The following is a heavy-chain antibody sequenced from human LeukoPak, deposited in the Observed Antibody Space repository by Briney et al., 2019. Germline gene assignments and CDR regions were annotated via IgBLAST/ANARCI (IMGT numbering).Heavy chain of an antibody. J-gene: IGHJ5*02. D-gene: IGHD5-18*01. Sequence: AGESLKISCKGSGYSFTTYWIGWVRQMPGKGLEWMGIIYPGDSETKYSPSFQGQVTISADKSISTAYLQWSSLKASDTAMYYCARLSDTNWFDPWGQGTLVTVSS. CDR3: ARLSDTNWFDP. CDR1: GYSFTTYW. CDR2: IYPGDSET. V-gene: IGHV5-51*01.